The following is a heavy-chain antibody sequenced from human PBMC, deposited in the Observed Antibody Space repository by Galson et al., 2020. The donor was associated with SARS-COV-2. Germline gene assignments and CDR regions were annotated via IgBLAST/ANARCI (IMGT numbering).Heavy chain of an antibody. CDR1: GYSISSGYY. CDR2: IYLSGFT. CDR3: ARHTPQGSDFDY. V-gene: IGHV4-38-2*01. Sequence: SETLSLTCAVFGYSISSGYYWGWIRQPPGKGLEWIGIIYLSGFTYYNPSLKSRVTISLDTSKNQFSLRLSSVTAADTAVYYCARHTPQGSDFDYWGQGTLVTVSS. J-gene: IGHJ4*02.